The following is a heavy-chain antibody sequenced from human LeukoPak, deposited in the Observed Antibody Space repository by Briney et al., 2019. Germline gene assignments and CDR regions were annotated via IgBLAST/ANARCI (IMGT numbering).Heavy chain of an antibody. CDR2: IYYSGST. D-gene: IGHD3-3*01. CDR1: GGSISSGDYY. CDR3: ARDSGEKTYYDFWSGYYTEY. V-gene: IGHV4-30-4*08. J-gene: IGHJ4*02. Sequence: SQTLSLTCTVSGGSISSGDYYWSWIRQPPGKGLEWIGYIYYSGSTNYNPSLKSRVTMSVDTSKNQFSLKLSSVTAADTAVYYCARDSGEKTYYDFWSGYYTEYWGQGTLVTVSS.